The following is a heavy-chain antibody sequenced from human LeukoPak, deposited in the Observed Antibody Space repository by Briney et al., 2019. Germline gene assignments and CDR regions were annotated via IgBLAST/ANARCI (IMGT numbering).Heavy chain of an antibody. CDR2: ISSSGATM. CDR3: ARRNILTGQASDY. J-gene: IGHJ4*02. Sequence: QTGGSLRLSCAASGFTFSTYGMHWVRQTPGKGLEWISYISSSGATMHYADTVKGRFTISRDNARNSLYLQMDSLRAEDTAVYYCARRNILTGQASDYWGQGSLVTVSS. CDR1: GFTFSTYG. V-gene: IGHV3-48*01. D-gene: IGHD3-9*01.